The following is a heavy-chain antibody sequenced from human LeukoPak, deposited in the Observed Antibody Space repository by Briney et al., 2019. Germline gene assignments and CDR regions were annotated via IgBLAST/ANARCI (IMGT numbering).Heavy chain of an antibody. V-gene: IGHV4-38-2*01. J-gene: IGHJ4*02. CDR3: ASLGGYQNGNFDF. D-gene: IGHD3-16*01. CDR2: IHYSGST. Sequence: SETLSLTCGVSGYSISSGYHWGWIRQSPEKGLEWIGSIHYSGSTDYNPSLKSRVTISIDTSNNQFSLRLRSVTAADTAVYYCASLGGYQNGNFDFWGQGTLVTVSS. CDR1: GYSISSGYH.